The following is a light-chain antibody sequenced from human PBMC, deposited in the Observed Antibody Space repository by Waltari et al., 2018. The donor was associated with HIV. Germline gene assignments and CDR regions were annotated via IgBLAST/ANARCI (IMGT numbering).Light chain of an antibody. J-gene: IGLJ2*01. CDR3: SSYAGSNNLL. Sequence: QSALTQPPSASGSPGQSVTISCTGTSSDVGSYNFVSWYKQPPGKAPKLLIFEVSKRPAGVPDRFSGSKSGNTASLTVSGLQPEDEADYYCSSYAGSNNLLFGGGTKLTVL. V-gene: IGLV2-8*01. CDR2: EVS. CDR1: SSDVGSYNF.